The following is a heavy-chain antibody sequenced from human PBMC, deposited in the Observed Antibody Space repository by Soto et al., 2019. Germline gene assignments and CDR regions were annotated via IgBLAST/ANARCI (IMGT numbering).Heavy chain of an antibody. J-gene: IGHJ4*01. CDR2: ISYDGRDE. D-gene: IGHD1-26*01. CDR1: GFTFSNYG. CDR3: AKQESGSYFDF. Sequence: SLRLSCVVSGFTFSNYGMHWVRQAPGEGLQWVAVISYDGRDEQYADSVKGRFIVSRDNSKNTVYLQMNSLRLEDTAVYSCAKQESGSYFDFWGHGTLVTVSS. V-gene: IGHV3-30*18.